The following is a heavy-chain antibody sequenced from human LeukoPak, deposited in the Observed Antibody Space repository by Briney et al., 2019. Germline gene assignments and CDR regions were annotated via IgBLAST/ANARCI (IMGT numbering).Heavy chain of an antibody. CDR3: ATDFPSYYDSSGYYSDY. D-gene: IGHD3-22*01. V-gene: IGHV1-24*01. Sequence: ASVKVSCKVSGYTLTELSMHWVRQAPGKGLEWMGGFDPEDGETIYAQKFQGRVTMTEDTSTDTAYMELSSLRSEDTAVYYCATDFPSYYDSSGYYSDYWGQGTLVTVSS. CDR1: GYTLTELS. CDR2: FDPEDGET. J-gene: IGHJ4*02.